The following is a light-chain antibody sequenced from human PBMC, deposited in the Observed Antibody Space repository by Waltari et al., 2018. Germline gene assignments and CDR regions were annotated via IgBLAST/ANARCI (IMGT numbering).Light chain of an antibody. CDR2: RDN. CDR3: AAWDDSLSVSYV. V-gene: IGLV1-47*01. J-gene: IGLJ1*01. CDR1: NSNIGRNS. Sequence: QSVLTQPPSASGTPGQTVTISCSGTNSNIGRNSVFWYQQLPGTAPKLLIYRDNQRPSGVPDRFSGSKSGTSASLAIRGLRSEYDGDYYCAAWDDSLSVSYVFGSGTKVTV.